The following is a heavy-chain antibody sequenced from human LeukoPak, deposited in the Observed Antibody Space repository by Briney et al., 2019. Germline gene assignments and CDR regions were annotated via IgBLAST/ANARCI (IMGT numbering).Heavy chain of an antibody. CDR1: GGSISTYY. V-gene: IGHV4-59*01. J-gene: IGHJ3*02. Sequence: PSETLSLTCTVSGGSISTYYWNWIRQPPGKGLEWIGYIYYGGSTNYNPSLKSRVTISVDTSKNQFSLKLSSVTAADTAVYYCAREGYCSGGSCYSDAFDIWGQGTMVTVSS. CDR2: IYYGGST. D-gene: IGHD2-15*01. CDR3: AREGYCSGGSCYSDAFDI.